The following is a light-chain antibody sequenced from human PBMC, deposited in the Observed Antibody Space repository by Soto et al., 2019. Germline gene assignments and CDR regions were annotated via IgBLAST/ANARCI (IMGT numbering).Light chain of an antibody. CDR1: QTVTNRY. V-gene: IGKV3D-20*02. J-gene: IGKJ4*01. CDR3: QQRSNWPPLT. Sequence: EIVLTQSPGTVSLSPGERATLFCRASQTVTNRYLAWYQQKPGQAPRLLIFGASSRATGIPDRFGGSGSDTDFTLTISSLEPEDFAVYYCQQRSNWPPLTFGGGTKVEIK. CDR2: GAS.